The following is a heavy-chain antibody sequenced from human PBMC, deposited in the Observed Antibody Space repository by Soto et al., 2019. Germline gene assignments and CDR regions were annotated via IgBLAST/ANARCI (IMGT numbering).Heavy chain of an antibody. CDR2: IRFDGSNE. CDR1: GGIFHGYG. D-gene: IGHD1-7*01. Sequence: PGGSLRLSCAVPGGIFHGYGMHWVRQAPGKGQEWVAIIRFDGSNEEYADSVKGRFTISRDNSKNTLYLQMNTLGAEDTAVYYCARDGIGGTVFRGYLDYWGRGTVVTVSS. J-gene: IGHJ4*02. CDR3: ARDGIGGTVFRGYLDY. V-gene: IGHV3-33*01.